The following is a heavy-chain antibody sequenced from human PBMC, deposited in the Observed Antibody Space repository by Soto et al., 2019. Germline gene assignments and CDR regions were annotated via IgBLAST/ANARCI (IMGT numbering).Heavy chain of an antibody. V-gene: IGHV3-30*18. D-gene: IGHD3-3*01. CDR1: GFTFSSYG. CDR2: ISYDGSNK. J-gene: IGHJ4*02. Sequence: GGSLRLSCAASGFTFSSYGMHWVRQAPGKGLEWVAVISYDGSNKYYADSVKGRFTISRDNSKNTLYLQMNSLRAEDTAVYYCAKDLGSYYDFWSGYYDFDYWGQGTMVTVYS. CDR3: AKDLGSYYDFWSGYYDFDY.